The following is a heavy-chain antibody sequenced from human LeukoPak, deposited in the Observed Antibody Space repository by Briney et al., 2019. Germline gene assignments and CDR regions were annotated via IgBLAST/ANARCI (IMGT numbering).Heavy chain of an antibody. D-gene: IGHD4-17*01. Sequence: ASVKVSCKASGGTFSSYAISWVRQAPGQGLEWMGGIIPIFGTANYAQKFQGRVTITADESTSTAYMELSSLRSEDTAVYYCAREGGATVTNLGAFDIWGQGTMVTASS. CDR1: GGTFSSYA. CDR3: AREGGATVTNLGAFDI. V-gene: IGHV1-69*13. J-gene: IGHJ3*02. CDR2: IIPIFGTA.